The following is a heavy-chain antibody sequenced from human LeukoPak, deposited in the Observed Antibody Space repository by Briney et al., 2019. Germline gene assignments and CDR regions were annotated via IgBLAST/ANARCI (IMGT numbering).Heavy chain of an antibody. J-gene: IGHJ4*02. Sequence: GGSLRLSSAASGFTVSRNYMSWVREAAGKGRGWDSVIYSGGSTYYADSVKGRFTISRDNSKNTLYLQMNSLRAEYMASYYCANGPSTADGYYYFDYWGQGTLVTVSS. CDR3: ANGPSTADGYYYFDY. V-gene: IGHV3-53*05. CDR1: GFTVSRNY. CDR2: IYSGGST. D-gene: IGHD5-24*01.